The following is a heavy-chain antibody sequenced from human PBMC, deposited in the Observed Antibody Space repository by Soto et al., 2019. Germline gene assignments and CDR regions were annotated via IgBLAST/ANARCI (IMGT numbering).Heavy chain of an antibody. Sequence: ASVKVSCKASGYTFTSYGISWVRQAPGQGLEGMGWISAYNGKPNYPQKLQGRVTMTTDTSTSTDYMELRSLGSDDTAVYYCARDLVPYSNYAGVFLDYWGQGTLVTVSS. D-gene: IGHD4-4*01. CDR3: ARDLVPYSNYAGVFLDY. V-gene: IGHV1-18*01. J-gene: IGHJ4*02. CDR2: ISAYNGKP. CDR1: GYTFTSYG.